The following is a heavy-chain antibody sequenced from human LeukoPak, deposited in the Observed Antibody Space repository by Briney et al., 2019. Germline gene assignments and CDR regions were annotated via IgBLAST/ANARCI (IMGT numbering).Heavy chain of an antibody. J-gene: IGHJ3*01. Sequence: GGSRRLSCAASGFIFSSYVMSWVRQAPGKGLEWVSSISGSGGSTYYADSVKGRFTISRDNSKNTLHLQMNSLRAEDTTVYYCAKGNGVWVAELIFGEAFDVWGQGTLVTVSS. CDR3: AKGNGVWVAELIFGEAFDV. D-gene: IGHD3-10*01. CDR1: GFIFSSYV. CDR2: ISGSGGST. V-gene: IGHV3-23*01.